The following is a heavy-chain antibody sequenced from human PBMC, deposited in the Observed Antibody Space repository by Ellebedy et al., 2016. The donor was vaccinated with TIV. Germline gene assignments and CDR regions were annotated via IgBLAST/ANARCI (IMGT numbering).Heavy chain of an antibody. CDR3: AREAGRIWQQLPYPYFDY. D-gene: IGHD6-13*01. Sequence: AASVKVSCKASGYTFTSYYMHWVRQAPGQGLEWMGIINPSGGSTSYAQKFQGRVTMTRDTSTSTVYMELSSLRSEDTAVYYCAREAGRIWQQLPYPYFDYWGQGTLVTVSS. J-gene: IGHJ4*02. V-gene: IGHV1-46*01. CDR1: GYTFTSYY. CDR2: INPSGGST.